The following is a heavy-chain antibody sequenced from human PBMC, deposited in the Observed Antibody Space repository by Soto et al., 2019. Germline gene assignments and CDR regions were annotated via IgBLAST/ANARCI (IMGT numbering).Heavy chain of an antibody. J-gene: IGHJ6*02. CDR3: AGGSVLLWFGELWGPNYGMDV. CDR2: ISGSGGST. D-gene: IGHD3-10*01. CDR1: GFTFSSYA. V-gene: IGHV3-23*01. Sequence: EVQLLESGGGLVQPGGSLRLSCAASGFTFSSYAMSWVRQAPGKGLEWVSAISGSGGSTYYADSVKGRFTISRDNSKNTLYLQMNSLRAEDTAVYYCAGGSVLLWFGELWGPNYGMDVWGQGTTVTVSS.